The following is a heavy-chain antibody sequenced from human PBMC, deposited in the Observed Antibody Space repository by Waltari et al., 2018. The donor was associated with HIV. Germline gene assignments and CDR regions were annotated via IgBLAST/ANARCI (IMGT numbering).Heavy chain of an antibody. Sequence: QVTLRESGPALVKPTQTLTLTCTFAGFSLSTTGMCVRWFRQPPGKPLEWLALIDWAHDKYYSTSLRSRLTISKDTTENQVVLKVTNVDRLDTATYYCARVKYFYVSRQYFFDYWGQGILVTVSS. CDR1: GFSLSTTGMC. V-gene: IGHV2-70*01. CDR2: IDWAHDK. J-gene: IGHJ4*02. CDR3: ARVKYFYVSRQYFFDY. D-gene: IGHD3-10*02.